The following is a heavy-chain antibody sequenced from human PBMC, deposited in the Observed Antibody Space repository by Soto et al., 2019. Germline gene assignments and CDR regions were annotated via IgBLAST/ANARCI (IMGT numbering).Heavy chain of an antibody. CDR2: IIPIFGTA. CDR3: ASSTIPVSYGMDV. J-gene: IGHJ6*02. D-gene: IGHD5-12*01. Sequence: SVKVSCKASGGTFSSYAISWVRQAPGQGLEWMGGIIPIFGTANYAQKFQGRVTITADESTSTAYMELSSLRSEDTAVYYCASSTIPVSYGMDVCGQGTPVTVSS. V-gene: IGHV1-69*13. CDR1: GGTFSSYA.